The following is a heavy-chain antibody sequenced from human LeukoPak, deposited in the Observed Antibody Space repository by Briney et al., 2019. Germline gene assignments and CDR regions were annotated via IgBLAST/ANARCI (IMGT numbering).Heavy chain of an antibody. Sequence: GGSLRLSRAASGFTFSSYAMSWVRQAPGKGLEWVSAITSGGSTYHADSVKGRFTISRDNSKNTLYLQMNSLRAEDTAIYYCAKDRGALSYGDYPYFDYWGQGTLVTVSS. CDR1: GFTFSSYA. J-gene: IGHJ4*02. V-gene: IGHV3-23*01. CDR3: AKDRGALSYGDYPYFDY. CDR2: ITSGGST. D-gene: IGHD4-17*01.